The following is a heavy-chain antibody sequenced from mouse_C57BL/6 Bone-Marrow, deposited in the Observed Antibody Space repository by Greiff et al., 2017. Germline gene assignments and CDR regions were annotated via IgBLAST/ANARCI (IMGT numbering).Heavy chain of an antibody. J-gene: IGHJ4*01. D-gene: IGHD2-10*01. V-gene: IGHV1-49*01. CDR3: ARAYFYYYARDD. CDR1: YFAFMASA. CDR2: FTMYSDAT. Sequence: LVESGAELVRPGSSVKLSCKDSYFAFMASAMHWVKQRPGHGLEWIGSFTMYSDATKYSENFKGKATLTADTSSSTAYMELSSLTSENSAVYYCARAYFYYYARDDWGQGTSVTVSS.